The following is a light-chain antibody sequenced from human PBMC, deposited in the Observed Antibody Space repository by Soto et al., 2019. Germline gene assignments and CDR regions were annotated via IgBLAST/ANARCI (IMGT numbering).Light chain of an antibody. V-gene: IGKV3-20*01. Sequence: EIVLTRSPGTLSLSPGERATLSCRASRSVSSSFLAWYQQKYGQAPRLLIYHASSRATGIPDRFSGSGSGTDFTLTISRLEPEDFALYFCQQYGNSPWTFGQGTKVEIK. CDR3: QQYGNSPWT. CDR2: HAS. J-gene: IGKJ1*01. CDR1: RSVSSSF.